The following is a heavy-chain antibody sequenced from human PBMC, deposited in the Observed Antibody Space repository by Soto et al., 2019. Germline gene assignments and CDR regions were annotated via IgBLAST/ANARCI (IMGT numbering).Heavy chain of an antibody. CDR2: ISSSSSYI. D-gene: IGHD3-16*01. CDR3: ARHRLGELLFLDY. V-gene: IGHV3-21*01. Sequence: PGGSLRLSCAASGFTFSSYSMNWVRQAPGKGLEWVSSISSSSSYIYYADSVKGRFTISRDNAKNSLYLQMNSLRAEDTAVYYCARHRLGELLFLDYWGQGTLVTVSS. J-gene: IGHJ4*02. CDR1: GFTFSSYS.